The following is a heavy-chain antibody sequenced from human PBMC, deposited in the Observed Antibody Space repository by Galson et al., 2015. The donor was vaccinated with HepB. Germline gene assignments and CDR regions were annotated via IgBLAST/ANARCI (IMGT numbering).Heavy chain of an antibody. CDR1: GFTFSDYY. CDR3: ARDCSSTSCYAGRGPNQFDY. J-gene: IGHJ4*02. V-gene: IGHV3-11*06. CDR2: ISSSSSYT. Sequence: SLRLSCAASGFTFSDYYMSWIRQAPGKGLEWVSYISSSSSYTNYADSVKGRFTISRDNAKNSLYLQMNSLRAEDTAVYYCARDCSSTSCYAGRGPNQFDYWGQGTLVTVSS. D-gene: IGHD2-2*01.